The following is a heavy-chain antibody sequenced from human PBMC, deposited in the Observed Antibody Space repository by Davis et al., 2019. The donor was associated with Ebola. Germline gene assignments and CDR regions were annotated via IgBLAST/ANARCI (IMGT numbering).Heavy chain of an antibody. V-gene: IGHV4-39*02. CDR1: GGSISSTTHY. D-gene: IGHD3-22*01. CDR2: ISSSGTT. CDR3: ARNYDSSGYYYRSYYFDY. J-gene: IGHJ4*02. Sequence: PSETLSLTCTVSGGSISSTTHYWGWIRQSPGKGLEWIGSISSSGTTYYNPSLKSRVTISVGTSKNHFSLNLNSVTAADTAIYYCARNYDSSGYYYRSYYFDYWGQGTLVTVSS.